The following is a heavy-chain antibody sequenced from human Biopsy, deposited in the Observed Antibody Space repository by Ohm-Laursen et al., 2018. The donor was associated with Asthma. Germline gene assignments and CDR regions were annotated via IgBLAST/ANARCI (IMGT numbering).Heavy chain of an antibody. J-gene: IGHJ3*02. Sequence: SLKLSCSASGFSFSNFAIHWVRQAPGKGLEWVGVISKDASTQDYADSVKGRFTMARDNSKNTLDLQMNSLREEDTAVYYCVRDGTDDAFDIWGQGTVVSVSS. V-gene: IGHV3-30*01. CDR2: ISKDASTQ. CDR1: GFSFSNFA. D-gene: IGHD1-1*01. CDR3: VRDGTDDAFDI.